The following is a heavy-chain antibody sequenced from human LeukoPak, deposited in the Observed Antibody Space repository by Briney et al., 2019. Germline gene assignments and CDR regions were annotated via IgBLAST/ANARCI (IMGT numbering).Heavy chain of an antibody. J-gene: IGHJ5*02. CDR2: ISAYNGNT. CDR3: ARVGFRNWFDP. CDR1: GYTFTSYG. Sequence: GASVKVSCKASGYTFTSYGISWVRQAPGQGLEWMGWISAYNGNTNYAQKLQGRVTMTTDTSTSTAYRELRRLRSDDTAVYYCARVGFRNWFDPWGQGNLVTVSS. V-gene: IGHV1-18*01.